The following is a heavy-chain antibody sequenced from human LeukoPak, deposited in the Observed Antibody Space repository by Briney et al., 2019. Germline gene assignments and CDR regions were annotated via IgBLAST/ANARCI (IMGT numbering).Heavy chain of an antibody. CDR2: ISGSGGGT. V-gene: IGHV3-23*01. CDR3: AKNTRADCTNGVCYFDY. D-gene: IGHD2-8*01. J-gene: IGHJ4*02. CDR1: GISLSNYG. Sequence: LPGGSLRLSCAVSGISLSNYGMSWVRQAPGKGLEWVAGISGSGGGTNYADSVKGRFTISRDNSKNTLYLQMNSLRAEDTAVYYCAKNTRADCTNGVCYFDYWGQGTLVTVSS.